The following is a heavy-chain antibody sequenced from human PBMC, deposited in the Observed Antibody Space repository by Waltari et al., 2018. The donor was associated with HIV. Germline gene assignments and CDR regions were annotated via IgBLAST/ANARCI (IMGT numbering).Heavy chain of an antibody. CDR1: GYTFKNYG. J-gene: IGHJ6*02. CDR3: ARRSCNSSSCFTYFYYFAMDV. Sequence: QVQLMQSGPEVKKPGASVKVSCTASGYTFKNYGISLCRSATGQGLEWMGWISAYNGNTKYAQKFQGRVTMTTDTSTRTAYMELRSLSSDDTAVYYCARRSCNSSSCFTYFYYFAMDVWGQGTTVTVSS. CDR2: ISAYNGNT. D-gene: IGHD2-2*02. V-gene: IGHV1-18*04.